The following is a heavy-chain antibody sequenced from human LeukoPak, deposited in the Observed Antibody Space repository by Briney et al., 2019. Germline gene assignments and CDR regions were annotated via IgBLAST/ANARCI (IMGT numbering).Heavy chain of an antibody. J-gene: IGHJ4*02. V-gene: IGHV1-2*02. CDR2: INPNSGGT. Sequence: ASVRVSCKASGYTFTGYYMRWVRQAPGQGLEWMGWINPNSGGTNYAQKFQGRVTMTRDTSISTAYMELSRLRSDDTAVYYCARDPTNYYDSSGYYPDWGQGTLVTVSS. D-gene: IGHD3-22*01. CDR1: GYTFTGYY. CDR3: ARDPTNYYDSSGYYPD.